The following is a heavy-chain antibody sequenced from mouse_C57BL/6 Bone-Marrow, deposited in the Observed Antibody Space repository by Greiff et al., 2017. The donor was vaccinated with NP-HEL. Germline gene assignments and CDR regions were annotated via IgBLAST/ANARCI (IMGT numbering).Heavy chain of an antibody. V-gene: IGHV2-9-1*01. D-gene: IGHD3-3*01. CDR1: GFSLTSYA. Sequence: VQLVESGPGLVAPSQSLSITCTVSGFSLTSYAISWVRQPPGKGLEWLGVIWTGGGTTYNSALNSSLSIRKDNSKSQVFLKMNSLQTDDTARYYCARKGNRARYFDVWGTGTTVTVSS. CDR3: ARKGNRARYFDV. CDR2: IWTGGGT. J-gene: IGHJ1*03.